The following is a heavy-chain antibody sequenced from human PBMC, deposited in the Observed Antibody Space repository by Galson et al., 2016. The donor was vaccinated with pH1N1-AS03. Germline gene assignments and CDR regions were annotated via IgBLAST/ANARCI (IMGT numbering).Heavy chain of an antibody. Sequence: PALVKPTQTHTLTCTLSGFSHSASGVAVAWIRQPPGKALEWLALIYWDDDKRYSPSLRDKLTITKDSSTNQVVLTMTNMDPVDTATYYCAHRHGGNFHYFGYWGPGTLVTVSS. CDR3: AHRHGGNFHYFGY. V-gene: IGHV2-5*02. J-gene: IGHJ4*02. D-gene: IGHD4-23*01. CDR1: GFSHSASGVA. CDR2: IYWDDDK.